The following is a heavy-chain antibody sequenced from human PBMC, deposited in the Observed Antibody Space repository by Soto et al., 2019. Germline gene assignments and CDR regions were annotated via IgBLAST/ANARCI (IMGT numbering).Heavy chain of an antibody. D-gene: IGHD6-6*01. Sequence: LPLTCSVWVGFPRSYYWSWLRQPAGKGLEWIWRIYTSWSTNYNPSLTSRVNMSVDTSKNQFSLKLSSVTAADTAVYYCARVGGLAAHRLYYYYGMDVWGKVTTVTVPS. CDR2: IYTSWST. CDR3: ARVGGLAAHRLYYYYGMDV. V-gene: IGHV4-4*07. CDR1: VGFPRSYY. J-gene: IGHJ6*04.